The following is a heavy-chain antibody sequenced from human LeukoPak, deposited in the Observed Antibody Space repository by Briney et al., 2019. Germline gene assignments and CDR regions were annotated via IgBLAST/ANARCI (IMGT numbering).Heavy chain of an antibody. Sequence: PSETLSLTCTVSRGSISPYYWIWIRQPPGKGLEWIGYISYSGSTDYNPSLKSRVTISVDTSKNQFSLKLSSVTAADTAVYYCARTIGPNYYYDSSGYYSFDYWGQGTLVTVSS. V-gene: IGHV4-59*01. CDR3: ARTIGPNYYYDSSGYYSFDY. CDR2: ISYSGST. D-gene: IGHD3-22*01. CDR1: RGSISPYY. J-gene: IGHJ4*02.